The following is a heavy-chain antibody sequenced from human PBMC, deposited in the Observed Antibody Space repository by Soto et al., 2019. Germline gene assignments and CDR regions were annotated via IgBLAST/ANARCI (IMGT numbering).Heavy chain of an antibody. D-gene: IGHD4-17*01. CDR2: IIPILGIA. CDR3: AREDGNAYGGKSNGMDV. Sequence: QVQLVQSGAEVKKPGSSVKVSCKASGGTFSSYTISWVRQAPGQGLEWMGRIIPILGIANYAQKFQGRVTITADKSTSTAYMELSSLRSEDTAVYYCAREDGNAYGGKSNGMDVWGQGTTVTVS. J-gene: IGHJ6*02. V-gene: IGHV1-69*08. CDR1: GGTFSSYT.